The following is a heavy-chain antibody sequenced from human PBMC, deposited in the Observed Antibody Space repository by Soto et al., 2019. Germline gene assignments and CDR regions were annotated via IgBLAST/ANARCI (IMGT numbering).Heavy chain of an antibody. CDR1: GGTFSSYT. J-gene: IGHJ6*02. V-gene: IGHV1-69*02. CDR2: SIPILDVT. Sequence: SVKVSFNASGGTFSSYTINLVRHTPGQGLEWMGRSIPILDVTNYADKFLGRLTITADNSQNTVYLQMNSLRAEDKAVYYCARGSGGSGRSYYYGLDVWGQGTTVTVSS. D-gene: IGHD3-10*01. CDR3: ARGSGGSGRSYYYGLDV.